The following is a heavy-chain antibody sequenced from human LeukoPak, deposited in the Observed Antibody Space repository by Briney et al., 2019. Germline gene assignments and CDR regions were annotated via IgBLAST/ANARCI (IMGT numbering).Heavy chain of an antibody. D-gene: IGHD6-19*01. Sequence: ASVKVSCKTSGYTFTDSYMHWVRQAPGHGLEWLGWINPYNGNTDYAQKLQGRVTMTTDTSTSTAYMDLRSLRSDDTAVYYCARERSGWFFSNWGQGTLVTVSS. V-gene: IGHV1-18*04. CDR1: GYTFTDSY. CDR2: INPYNGNT. CDR3: ARERSGWFFSN. J-gene: IGHJ4*02.